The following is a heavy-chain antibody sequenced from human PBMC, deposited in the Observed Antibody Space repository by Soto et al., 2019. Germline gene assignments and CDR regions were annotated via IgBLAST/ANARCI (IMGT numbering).Heavy chain of an antibody. J-gene: IGHJ4*02. CDR1: GFTFSYYP. CDR3: ANVTWVGESRDS. D-gene: IGHD3-10*01. Sequence: EVQLLESGGNLVQPGGSLKLSCAASGFTFSYYPMSWVRQAPGKGLQWVSAIGGSGGDTYYAESVKGRFTLSRDNSKNTLYLQMNSLRAEDTAVYYCANVTWVGESRDSWGQGTLVTVSS. CDR2: IGGSGGDT. V-gene: IGHV3-23*01.